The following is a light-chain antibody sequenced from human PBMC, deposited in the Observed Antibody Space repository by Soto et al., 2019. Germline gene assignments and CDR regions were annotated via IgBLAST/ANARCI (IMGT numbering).Light chain of an antibody. CDR2: DVS. CDR1: QGMMKS. J-gene: IGKJ3*01. Sequence: DIQLTQSPSSLSASVGDRVSITCQASQGMMKSLNWYLQTLGKAPKLLIYDVSKVGAGTSPRFTGSGSGTYVTHTSSSLRPADVGEYFGQQSDYPPGAFAFGPGT. V-gene: IGKV1-33*01. CDR3: QQSDYPPGAFA.